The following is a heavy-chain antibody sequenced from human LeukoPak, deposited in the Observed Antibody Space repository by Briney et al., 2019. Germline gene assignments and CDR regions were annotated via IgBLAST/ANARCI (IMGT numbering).Heavy chain of an antibody. CDR1: GFTVSRNY. CDR3: AKGLGYCSGGSCYEYLFDY. J-gene: IGHJ4*02. D-gene: IGHD2-15*01. CDR2: ISGSGGST. Sequence: PGGSLRLSCAASGFTVSRNYMSWVRQAPGKGLEWVSAISGSGGSTYYADSVKGRFTISRDNSKSTLYLQMNSLRAEDTAVYYCAKGLGYCSGGSCYEYLFDYWGQGTLVTVSS. V-gene: IGHV3-23*01.